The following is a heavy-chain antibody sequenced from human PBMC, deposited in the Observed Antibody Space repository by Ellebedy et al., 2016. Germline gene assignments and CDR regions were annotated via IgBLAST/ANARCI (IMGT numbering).Heavy chain of an antibody. Sequence: GESLKISXAASGFTFSTFAMSWVRQAPGKGLEWVSGISGSGGKTNHAGSVKGRFTISRDNAKNSLYLQMNSLRAEDTAVYYCARDRSGSRDYWGQGTLVTVSS. CDR2: ISGSGGKT. D-gene: IGHD1-26*01. V-gene: IGHV3-23*01. CDR3: ARDRSGSRDY. CDR1: GFTFSTFA. J-gene: IGHJ4*02.